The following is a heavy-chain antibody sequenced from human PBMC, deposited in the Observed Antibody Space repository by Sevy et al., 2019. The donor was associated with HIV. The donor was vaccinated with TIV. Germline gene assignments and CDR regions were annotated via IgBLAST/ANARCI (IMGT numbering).Heavy chain of an antibody. CDR3: ARGLDIVVVPAAIGY. Sequence: GGSLRLSCAASGFTFSSYWMSWVRQAPGKGLEWVANIKQDGSEKYYVDSVKGRFTISRDNAKNSLYLQMNGLRAEDTAVYYCARGLDIVVVPAAIGYWGQGTLVTVSS. CDR2: IKQDGSEK. D-gene: IGHD2-2*01. J-gene: IGHJ4*02. CDR1: GFTFSSYW. V-gene: IGHV3-7*01.